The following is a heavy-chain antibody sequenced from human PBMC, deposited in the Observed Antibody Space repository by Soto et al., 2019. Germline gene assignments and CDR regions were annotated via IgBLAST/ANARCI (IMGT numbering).Heavy chain of an antibody. J-gene: IGHJ4*02. CDR1: GFTFSDHG. V-gene: IGHV3-33*01. D-gene: IGHD1-7*01. CDR3: ARVDFGGNSYYFDY. Sequence: PGESLKISCVASGFTFSDHGIHWVRQAPDKGLEWVAVVWFDGSIQYYGDSVKGRFTISRDNSNNTVDLQMNNLRAEDTAVYYCARVDFGGNSYYFDYWGQGTPVTVSS. CDR2: VWFDGSIQ.